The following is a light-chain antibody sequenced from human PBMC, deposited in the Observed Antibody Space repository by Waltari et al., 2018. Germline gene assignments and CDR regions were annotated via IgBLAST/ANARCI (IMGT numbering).Light chain of an antibody. V-gene: IGKV1-9*01. Sequence: IQLTQSPSSLSASVGDRVTITCRASQGISNYVAWYQEKPGKAPKVLISAASTLQSGVPSRFSGSGSGTDFTLTISSLQPEDFATYYCQQLNSAFGPGTKVDIK. J-gene: IGKJ3*01. CDR3: QQLNSA. CDR1: QGISNY. CDR2: AAS.